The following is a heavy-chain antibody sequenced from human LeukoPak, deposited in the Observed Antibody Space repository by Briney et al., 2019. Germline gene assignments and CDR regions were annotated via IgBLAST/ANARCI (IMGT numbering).Heavy chain of an antibody. V-gene: IGHV3-9*01. CDR3: AKDKRRSTLRQFDF. CDR2: ITYNSGII. CDR1: GFTFDDYA. J-gene: IGHJ4*02. Sequence: QPGRSMRLSCAASGFTFDDYAMHWVRQGPGKGLEWVSGITYNSGIIGYADSVKGRFTISRDNAKDSLYLQMDSLRAEDTALYYCAKDKRRSTLRQFDFWGQGTLVTVSS.